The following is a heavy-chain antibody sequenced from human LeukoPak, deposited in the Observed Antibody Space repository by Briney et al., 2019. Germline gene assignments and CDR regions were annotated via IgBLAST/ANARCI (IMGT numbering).Heavy chain of an antibody. Sequence: ASVKVSCKASGYTFTSYYMHWVRQAPGQGLEWMGIINPSGGSTSYAQKFQGRVTMTRDTSTSTDYMELSSLRSEDTAVYYCARSHNCSSTSCYYYYYYGMDVWGQGTTVTVSS. CDR3: ARSHNCSSTSCYYYYYYGMDV. J-gene: IGHJ6*02. CDR2: INPSGGST. V-gene: IGHV1-46*01. CDR1: GYTFTSYY. D-gene: IGHD2-2*01.